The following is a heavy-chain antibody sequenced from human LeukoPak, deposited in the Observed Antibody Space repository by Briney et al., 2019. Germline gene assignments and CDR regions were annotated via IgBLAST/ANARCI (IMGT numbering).Heavy chain of an antibody. CDR2: ISGDGGST. CDR1: GFTFDDYA. V-gene: IGHV3-43*02. D-gene: IGHD2-2*01. Sequence: PGGSLRLSCAASGFTFDDYAMHWVRQAPGKGLEWVSLISGDGGSTYYADSVKGRLTISRDNSKNSLYLQMNSLRIEDTALYYCAKSQGYCSSTSCRPYSSSWPFNYWGQGTLVTVSS. J-gene: IGHJ4*02. CDR3: AKSQGYCSSTSCRPYSSSWPFNY.